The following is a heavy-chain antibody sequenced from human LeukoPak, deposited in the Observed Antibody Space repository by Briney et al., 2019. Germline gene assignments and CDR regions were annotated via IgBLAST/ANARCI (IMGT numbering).Heavy chain of an antibody. D-gene: IGHD2-2*02. CDR1: GCRFTSYW. CDR2: IYPDDSDT. CDR3: AIGGDSTTSCYRCFDY. Sequence: GESLQISCKGSGCRFTSYWIGWVRRMPGKGLEWMGLIYPDDSDTRYSPSFQGQVTISADKSISTAYLQWSSLKASDTAMYYCAIGGDSTTSCYRCFDYWGQGTLVTVSS. V-gene: IGHV5-51*01. J-gene: IGHJ4*02.